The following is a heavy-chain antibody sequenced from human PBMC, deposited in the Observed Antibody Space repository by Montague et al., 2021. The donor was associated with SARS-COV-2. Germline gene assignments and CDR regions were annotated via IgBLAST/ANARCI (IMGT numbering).Heavy chain of an antibody. V-gene: IGHV4-59*01. CDR3: AREPDYDDYLDY. Sequence: SETLSLTCTVSGGSISSYYWSWIRQPPGKGLEWIGYIYYSGSTNYNHSLKSRVTISVDTSKNQFSLKLSSVSAAATAVYYCAREPDYDDYLDYWGQGTLVTVSS. J-gene: IGHJ4*02. CDR2: IYYSGST. D-gene: IGHD4-17*01. CDR1: GGSISSYY.